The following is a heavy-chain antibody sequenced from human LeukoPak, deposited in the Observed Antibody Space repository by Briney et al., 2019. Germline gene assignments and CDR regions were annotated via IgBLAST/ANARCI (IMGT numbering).Heavy chain of an antibody. CDR2: INHSGST. V-gene: IGHV4-34*01. CDR3: VRYYYDSSGYYLDNWFDP. J-gene: IGHJ5*02. Sequence: PSETLSLTCAVYGGSFSGYYWSWIRQPPGKGLEWIGEINHSGSTNYNPSLKSRVTISVDTSKSQFSLKLSSVTAADTAVYYCVRYYYDSSGYYLDNWFDPWGQGTLVTVSS. D-gene: IGHD3-22*01. CDR1: GGSFSGYY.